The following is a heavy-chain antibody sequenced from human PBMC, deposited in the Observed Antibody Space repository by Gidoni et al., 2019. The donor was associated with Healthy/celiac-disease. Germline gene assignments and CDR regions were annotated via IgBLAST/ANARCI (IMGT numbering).Heavy chain of an antibody. CDR1: GFTFDDYA. Sequence: EVQLVESGGGLVQPGRSLRLSCAASGFTFDDYAMHWVRQAPGKGLEWVSGISWNSGSIGYADSEKGRFTIARDNAKNSLYLQMNRLRAEDTALYYCAKTRPDYGDYVGGFDYWGQGTLVTVSS. D-gene: IGHD4-17*01. CDR2: ISWNSGSI. CDR3: AKTRPDYGDYVGGFDY. J-gene: IGHJ4*02. V-gene: IGHV3-9*01.